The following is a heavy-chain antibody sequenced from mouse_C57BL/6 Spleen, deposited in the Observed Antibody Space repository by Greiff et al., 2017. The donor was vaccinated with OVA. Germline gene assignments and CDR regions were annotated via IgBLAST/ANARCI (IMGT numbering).Heavy chain of an antibody. CDR2: IYPGDGDT. CDR3: AHYYGSSNYFDC. Sequence: VQLQESGPDLVKPGASVKISCKASGYAFSSSWMNWVKQRPGKGLEWIGRIYPGDGDTNYNGKFKGKATLTADKSSSTAYMQLSSLTSEDSAVYFCAHYYGSSNYFDCWGQGTTLTVSS. V-gene: IGHV1-82*01. CDR1: GYAFSSSW. D-gene: IGHD1-1*01. J-gene: IGHJ2*01.